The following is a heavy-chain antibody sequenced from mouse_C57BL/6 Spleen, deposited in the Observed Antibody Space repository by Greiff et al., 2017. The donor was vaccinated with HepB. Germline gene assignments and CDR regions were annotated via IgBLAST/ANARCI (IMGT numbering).Heavy chain of an antibody. D-gene: IGHD2-5*01. V-gene: IGHV1-52*01. CDR2: IDPSDSET. CDR3: ARKSNHGDFDY. CDR1: GYTFTSYW. J-gene: IGHJ2*01. Sequence: QVQLQQPGAELVRPGSSVKLSCKASGYTFTSYWMHRVKQRPIQGLEWIGNIDPSDSETHYNQKFKDKATLTVDKSSSTAYMQLSSLTSEDSAVYYCARKSNHGDFDYWGQGTTLTVSS.